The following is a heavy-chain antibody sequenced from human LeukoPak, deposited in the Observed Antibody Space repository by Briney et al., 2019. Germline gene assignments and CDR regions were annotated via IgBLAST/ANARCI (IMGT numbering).Heavy chain of an antibody. J-gene: IGHJ6*02. Sequence: SETLSLTCAVYGGSFSGYYWSWIRQPPGKGLEWIGEINHSGRTNYNPALKSRVTISVDTSKNQFSLKLSSVTAADTAVYYCAREGYCSGGSCRRKYYYYGMDVWGQGATVTVSS. V-gene: IGHV4-34*01. CDR3: AREGYCSGGSCRRKYYYYGMDV. D-gene: IGHD2-15*01. CDR2: INHSGRT. CDR1: GGSFSGYY.